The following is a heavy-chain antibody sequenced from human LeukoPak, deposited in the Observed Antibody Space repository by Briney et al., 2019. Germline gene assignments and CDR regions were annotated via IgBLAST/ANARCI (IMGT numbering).Heavy chain of an antibody. V-gene: IGHV1-46*01. Sequence: ASVKVSCKTSGYTFTNFYMHWVRQAPGQGLEWMGIINPSGANTGYAQKFQGRVTMTRDTSTSTVYMELSSLRSQDTAVYYCARVKSSNLYYFDYWGQGTLVTVSS. CDR1: GYTFTNFY. D-gene: IGHD1-14*01. J-gene: IGHJ4*02. CDR2: INPSGANT. CDR3: ARVKSSNLYYFDY.